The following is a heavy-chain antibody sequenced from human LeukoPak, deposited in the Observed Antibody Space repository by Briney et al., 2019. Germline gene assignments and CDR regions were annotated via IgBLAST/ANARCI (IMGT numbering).Heavy chain of an antibody. D-gene: IGHD3-10*01. J-gene: IGHJ5*02. CDR1: GYTFTSYY. CDR3: ARVSMRVRGARRFDP. CDR2: INPSGGST. Sequence: ASVKVSCKASGYTFTSYYMHWVRQAPGQGLEWMGIINPSGGSTSYAQKFQGRATMTRNTSISTAYLDLSSLTSEDTAVYYCARVSMRVRGARRFDPWGQGTLVTVSS. V-gene: IGHV1-46*01.